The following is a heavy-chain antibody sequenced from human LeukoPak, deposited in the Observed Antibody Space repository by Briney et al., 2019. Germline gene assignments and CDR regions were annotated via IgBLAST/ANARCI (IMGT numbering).Heavy chain of an antibody. CDR3: ARGVRDYDILNY. D-gene: IGHD3-9*01. CDR1: GGSFSGYY. Sequence: SETLSLTCAVYGGSFSGYYWSWTRQPPGKGLEWIGEINHSGSTNYNPSLKSRVTLSVDTSKNQFSLKLSSVTAADTAVYYCARGVRDYDILNYWGQGTPVTVSS. J-gene: IGHJ4*02. V-gene: IGHV4-34*01. CDR2: INHSGST.